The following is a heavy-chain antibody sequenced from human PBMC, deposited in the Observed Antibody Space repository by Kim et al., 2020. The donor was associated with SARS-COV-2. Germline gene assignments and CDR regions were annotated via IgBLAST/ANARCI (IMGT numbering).Heavy chain of an antibody. CDR2: ISGSGTST. CDR3: AKVFIYGSGWYFDI. V-gene: IGHV3-23*01. D-gene: IGHD6-19*01. J-gene: IGHJ3*02. CDR1: GFTFSSYV. Sequence: GGSLRLSCAASGFTFSSYVMTWVRQAPGKGLEWVSAISGSGTSTYYADSGKGRFTISRDNSNNTLYLQMNSLRAEDSAVYYCAKVFIYGSGWYFDIWGQGTMVTVSS.